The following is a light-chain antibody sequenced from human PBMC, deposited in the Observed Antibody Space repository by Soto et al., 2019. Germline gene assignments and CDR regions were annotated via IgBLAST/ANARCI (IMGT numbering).Light chain of an antibody. CDR3: QSYDSSLSGSV. Sequence: QSVLTQPPSVSGAPGPRVTISCTGSSSNIGTGYDVHWYQQLPGTAPKLLIYGNSNRPSGVPDRFSGSKSGISASLAITGPHAEDESDHYCQSYDSSLSGSVFGGGTKLTVL. CDR2: GNS. V-gene: IGLV1-40*01. J-gene: IGLJ2*01. CDR1: SSNIGTGYD.